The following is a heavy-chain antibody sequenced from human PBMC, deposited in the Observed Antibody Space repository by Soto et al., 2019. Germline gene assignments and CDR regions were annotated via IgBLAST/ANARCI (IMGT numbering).Heavy chain of an antibody. J-gene: IGHJ4*02. V-gene: IGHV3-74*01. CDR2: ISPDGRTT. Sequence: HPGGSLRLSCAASGFSFSHYWMHWVRQAPGKGLVWVSRISPDGRTTTYADSVKGRFTISRDNAKSTLYLQMNSLTVEDGAVCYCADSWLPTSYWGPGTLVTVSS. CDR1: GFSFSHYW. CDR3: ADSWLPTSY. D-gene: IGHD3-10*01.